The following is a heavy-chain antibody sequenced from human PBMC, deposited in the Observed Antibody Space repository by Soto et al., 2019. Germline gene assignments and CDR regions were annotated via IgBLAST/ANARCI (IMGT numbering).Heavy chain of an antibody. CDR1: GFTFSNYG. CDR3: AGGLDY. V-gene: IGHV3-23*01. D-gene: IGHD2-15*01. Sequence: EVQPLESGGGLVQPGRSLRLSCAASGFTFSNYGMKWVRQAPGKGLEWVSGIDGIGSSTYYADSVKGRFTISRDNSKNTLFLQMNSLRAEDTALYYCAGGLDYWGQGTLVTVSS. J-gene: IGHJ4*02. CDR2: IDGIGSST.